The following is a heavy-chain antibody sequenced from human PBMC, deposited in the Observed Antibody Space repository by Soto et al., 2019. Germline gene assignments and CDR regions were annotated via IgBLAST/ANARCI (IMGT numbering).Heavy chain of an antibody. V-gene: IGHV2-5*08. CDR2: IYWNDDK. J-gene: IGHJ4*02. CDR3: AHTPGIVLMVYAPTQFDY. Sequence: SGPTLVNPTQTLPLTCTFSGFSLSTSGMRMSWIRQPPGKALEWLALIYWNDDKRYSPSLKSRLTITKDTSKNQVVLTMTNMDPVDTATYYCAHTPGIVLMVYAPTQFDYWGQGTLVTVSS. CDR1: GFSLSTSGMR. D-gene: IGHD2-8*01.